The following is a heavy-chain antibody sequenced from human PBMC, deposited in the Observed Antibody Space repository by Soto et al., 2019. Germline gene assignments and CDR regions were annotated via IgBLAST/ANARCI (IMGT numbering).Heavy chain of an antibody. D-gene: IGHD2-2*01. CDR2: ISPYNGHT. CDR1: GYSFTSYG. CDR3: ARDLTIVPATHPRLENYGMDV. Sequence: QVQLVQSAGEVKKPGASVKVSCKASGYSFTSYGISWVRRAPGQGLEWMGWISPYNGHTQFVERFQGRVTMTTDTSTKTAYMELRILRSDDTAHYDCARDLTIVPATHPRLENYGMDVWGQGTTVIVSS. V-gene: IGHV1-18*01. J-gene: IGHJ6*02.